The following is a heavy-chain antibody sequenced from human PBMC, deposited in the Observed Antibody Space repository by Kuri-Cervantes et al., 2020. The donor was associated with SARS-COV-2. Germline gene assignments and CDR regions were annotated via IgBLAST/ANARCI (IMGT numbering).Heavy chain of an antibody. CDR3: ARGRVGVQDF. Sequence: GESLKISCAASGFTFSSYAMSWVRQAPGEGLEWVAITSYDGSTKYYADSVKGRFTISRDNSKNTLYLQMNNLRGEDTAVYFCARGRVGVQDFWGQGTLVTVSS. V-gene: IGHV3-30-3*01. CDR1: GFTFSSYA. J-gene: IGHJ4*02. CDR2: TSYDGSTK. D-gene: IGHD2-21*01.